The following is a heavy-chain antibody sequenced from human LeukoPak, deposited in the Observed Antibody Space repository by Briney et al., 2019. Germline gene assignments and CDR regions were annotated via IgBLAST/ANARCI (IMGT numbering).Heavy chain of an antibody. V-gene: IGHV1-69*04. CDR2: IIPILGIA. CDR1: GGTFSSYA. J-gene: IGHJ2*01. Sequence: GASVKVSCKASGGTFSSYAISWVRQAPGQGLEWMGRIIPILGIANYAQKFQGRVTITTDESTSTAYMELSSLRSEDTAVYYCARGGYCSSTSCQGLYWYFDLWGRGTLVTVSS. CDR3: ARGGYCSSTSCQGLYWYFDL. D-gene: IGHD2-2*01.